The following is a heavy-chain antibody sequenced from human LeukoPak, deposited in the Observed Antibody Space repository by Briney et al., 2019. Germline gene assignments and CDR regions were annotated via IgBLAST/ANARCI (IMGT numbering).Heavy chain of an antibody. V-gene: IGHV1-2*06. J-gene: IGHJ5*02. CDR1: GYTFTGYY. Sequence: ASAKVSCKASGYTFTGYYMHWVRQAPGQGLEWMGRINPNSGGTNYAQKFQGRVTMTRDTSISTAYMELSRLRSDDTAVYYCARGLITMIASDWFDPWGQGTLVTVSS. D-gene: IGHD3-22*01. CDR3: ARGLITMIASDWFDP. CDR2: INPNSGGT.